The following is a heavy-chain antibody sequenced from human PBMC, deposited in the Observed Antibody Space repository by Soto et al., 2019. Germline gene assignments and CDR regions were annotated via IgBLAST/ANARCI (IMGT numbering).Heavy chain of an antibody. J-gene: IGHJ6*02. CDR2: IWYDGSNK. Sequence: PGGSLRLACAASGFTFSSYGMHWVRQAPGKGLEWVAVIWYDGSNKYYADSVKGRFTISRDNSKNTLYLQMNSLRAEDTAVYYCASLYATGYSSGWYRGEAYGMDVRGQGTTVTGSS. D-gene: IGHD6-19*01. V-gene: IGHV3-33*01. CDR1: GFTFSSYG. CDR3: ASLYATGYSSGWYRGEAYGMDV.